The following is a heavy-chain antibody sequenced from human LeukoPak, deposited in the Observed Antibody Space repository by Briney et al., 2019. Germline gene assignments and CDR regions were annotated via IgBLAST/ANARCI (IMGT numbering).Heavy chain of an antibody. D-gene: IGHD3-10*01. Sequence: SETLSLTCTVSGVSINNDDYYWTWVRQHPGKGLEWIGHIYYSGSTYYNASLKSRVSMSVDTSKTQFSLKLNSVTDADTAVYYCASGLAVVRGVGYWGQGTLVTVSS. V-gene: IGHV4-31*03. CDR3: ASGLAVVRGVGY. CDR1: GVSINNDDYY. CDR2: IYYSGST. J-gene: IGHJ4*02.